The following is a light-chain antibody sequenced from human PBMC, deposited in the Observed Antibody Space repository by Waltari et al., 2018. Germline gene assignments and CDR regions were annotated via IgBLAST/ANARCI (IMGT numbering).Light chain of an antibody. J-gene: IGLJ1*01. CDR1: SSDVGRYDY. Sequence: SALPQPASVSGSPGQSISISCTGTSSDVGRYDYVSWYQQHPDKAPKLLIYDVTQGPSGISHRFSGSKSGYPASLTISGLQSEDEADYYCLSYTTSDTYVFGSGTRVTVL. CDR3: LSYTTSDTYV. CDR2: DVT. V-gene: IGLV2-14*03.